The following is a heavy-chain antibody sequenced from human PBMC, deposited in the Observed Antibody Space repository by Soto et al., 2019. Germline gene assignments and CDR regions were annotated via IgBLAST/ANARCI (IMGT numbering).Heavy chain of an antibody. D-gene: IGHD3-22*01. CDR3: ARGSHKLHSYDSSGFYHYVDY. V-gene: IGHV4-34*01. CDR2: INDSGST. Sequence: QVQLQQWGAGLLKPSETLSLTCAVYGGSFGDYSWTWIRQPPGKGLEWIGEINDSGSTNYTPSLERRVTISRDTSKNRFSLKLSSVNAADTAVYYCARGSHKLHSYDSSGFYHYVDYWGQGSLVTVSS. CDR1: GGSFGDYS. J-gene: IGHJ4*02.